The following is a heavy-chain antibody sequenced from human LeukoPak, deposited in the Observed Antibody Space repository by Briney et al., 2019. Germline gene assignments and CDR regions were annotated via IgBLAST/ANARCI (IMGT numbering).Heavy chain of an antibody. CDR1: GDTFSSYA. CDR3: ARGRADVTTREFDY. D-gene: IGHD4-11*01. CDR2: IIPIFGTA. J-gene: IGHJ4*02. Sequence: ASVKVSCKASGDTFSSYAISWVRQAPGQGLEWMGRIIPIFGTANYAQKFQGRVTITTDESTSTAYMELSSLRSEDTAVYYCARGRADVTTREFDYWGQGTLVTVSS. V-gene: IGHV1-69*05.